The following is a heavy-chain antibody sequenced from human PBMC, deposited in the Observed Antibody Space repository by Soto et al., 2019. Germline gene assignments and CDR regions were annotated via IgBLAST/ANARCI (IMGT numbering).Heavy chain of an antibody. J-gene: IGHJ3*02. CDR2: ISAYNGNT. V-gene: IGHV1-18*01. Sequence: RASVKVACKASGYTFTSYGIIWVRQDTGQGLEWMGWISAYNGNTNYAQKLQGRVTMTTDTSTSTAYMELRSLRSDDTAVYYCAREYCSGGSCSLSAADAFDIWGQGTMVTVSS. CDR3: AREYCSGGSCSLSAADAFDI. CDR1: GYTFTSYG. D-gene: IGHD2-15*01.